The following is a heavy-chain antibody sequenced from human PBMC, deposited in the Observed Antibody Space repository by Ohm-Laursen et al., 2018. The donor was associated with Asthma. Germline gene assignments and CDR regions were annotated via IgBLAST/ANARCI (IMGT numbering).Heavy chain of an antibody. Sequence: PSQTLSLTCTVSGGSISSSSYYWGWIRQPPGKGLEWIGSIYYSGSTYYNPSLKSRVTISVDTSKNQFSLKLSSVTAADTAVYYCARHRYYYDSSGYYNFDYWGQGTLVTVSS. J-gene: IGHJ4*02. CDR2: IYYSGST. D-gene: IGHD3-22*01. CDR1: GGSISSSSYY. CDR3: ARHRYYYDSSGYYNFDY. V-gene: IGHV4-39*01.